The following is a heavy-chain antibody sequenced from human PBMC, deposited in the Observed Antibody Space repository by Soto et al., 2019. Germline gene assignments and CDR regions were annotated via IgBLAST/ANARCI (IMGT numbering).Heavy chain of an antibody. V-gene: IGHV1-18*01. J-gene: IGHJ4*02. D-gene: IGHD2-15*01. Sequence: ASVKVSCKASGYSFTSYGISWVRQAPGQGLEWMGWISAYNGNTNYAQKLQGRVTMTTDTSTSTAYMELRSLRSDDTAVYYCARGYCSGGGCYSTYYSDYWGQGTLVTVSS. CDR2: ISAYNGNT. CDR3: ARGYCSGGGCYSTYYSDY. CDR1: GYSFTSYG.